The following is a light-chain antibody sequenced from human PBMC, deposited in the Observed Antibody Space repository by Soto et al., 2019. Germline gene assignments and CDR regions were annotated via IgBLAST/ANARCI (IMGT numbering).Light chain of an antibody. CDR1: EIVTSSY. CDR2: GAS. CDR3: QQYNNWPTWT. J-gene: IGKJ1*01. V-gene: IGKV3-15*01. Sequence: IVMTQSPATLSVSPWERATLSCRASEIVTSSYLAWYQQKPGQPPRLLIYGASTRATGIPARFSGSGSGTEFTLTISSLQSEDFAVYYCQQYNNWPTWTFGQGTKV.